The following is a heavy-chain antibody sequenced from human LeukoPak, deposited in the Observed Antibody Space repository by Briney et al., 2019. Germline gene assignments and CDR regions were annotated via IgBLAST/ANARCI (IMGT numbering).Heavy chain of an antibody. Sequence: SVKVSCKASGGTFSSYAISWVRQAPGQGLEWMGRIIPILGIAYYAQKFQGRVTITADKSTSTAYMELSSLRSEDTAVYYCARMGVGIAAASYGMDVWGQGTTVTVSS. CDR2: IIPILGIA. CDR3: ARMGVGIAAASYGMDV. CDR1: GGTFSSYA. D-gene: IGHD6-13*01. V-gene: IGHV1-69*04. J-gene: IGHJ6*02.